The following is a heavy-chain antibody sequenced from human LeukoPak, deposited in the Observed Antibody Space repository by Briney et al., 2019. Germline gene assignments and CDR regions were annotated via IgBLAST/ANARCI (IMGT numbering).Heavy chain of an antibody. CDR3: AKISTPIPAAGAMDN. CDR2: IGGGGGGT. CDR1: GFTFRSYA. J-gene: IGHJ4*02. D-gene: IGHD6-13*01. Sequence: GGSLRLSCAASGFTFRSYAMSWVRQAPGQGLEWVSSIGGGGGGTYYANSVKGRFTISRDNSKSTLYLQMNGLRAEDTAVYYCAKISTPIPAAGAMDNWGQGTLVTVSS. V-gene: IGHV3-23*01.